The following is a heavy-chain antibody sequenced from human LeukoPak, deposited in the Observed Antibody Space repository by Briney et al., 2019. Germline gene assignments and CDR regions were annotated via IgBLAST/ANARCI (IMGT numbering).Heavy chain of an antibody. CDR3: ARLSPIDYYYYGMDV. CDR2: IYYSGST. V-gene: IGHV4-59*08. CDR1: GGSISSYY. J-gene: IGHJ6*02. D-gene: IGHD2-15*01. Sequence: SETLSLTCTVSGGSISSYYWSWIRQPPGKGLEWIGYIYYSGSTNYNPSLKSRVTISVDTSKNQFSLKLGSVTAADTAVYYCARLSPIDYYYYGMDVWGQGTTVTVSS.